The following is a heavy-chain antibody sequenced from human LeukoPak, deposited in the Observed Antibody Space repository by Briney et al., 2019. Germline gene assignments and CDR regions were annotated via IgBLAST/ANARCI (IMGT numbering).Heavy chain of an antibody. V-gene: IGHV4-61*02. Sequence: SETLSLTCTVSGGSISSGSYYWSWIRQPAGKGLEWIGRFYTSGSTNYNPSLKSRVTISVDTSKNQFSLKLSSVTAADTAVYYCARGDSSSPGPYYYYMDVWGKGTTVTISS. D-gene: IGHD6-13*01. J-gene: IGHJ6*03. CDR1: GGSISSGSYY. CDR2: FYTSGST. CDR3: ARGDSSSPGPYYYYMDV.